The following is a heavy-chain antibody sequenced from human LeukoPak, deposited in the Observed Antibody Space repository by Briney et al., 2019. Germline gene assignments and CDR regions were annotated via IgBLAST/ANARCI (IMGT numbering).Heavy chain of an antibody. Sequence: PSETLSLTCTVSGGSISSGSYYWSWIRQPAGKGLEWIGRIYTSGSTNYNPSLKSRVTISVDTSKNQFSLKLSSVTAADTAVYYCASGRFDYWGQGTLVTVSS. V-gene: IGHV4-61*02. J-gene: IGHJ4*02. CDR3: ASGRFDY. CDR2: IYTSGST. CDR1: GGSISSGSYY.